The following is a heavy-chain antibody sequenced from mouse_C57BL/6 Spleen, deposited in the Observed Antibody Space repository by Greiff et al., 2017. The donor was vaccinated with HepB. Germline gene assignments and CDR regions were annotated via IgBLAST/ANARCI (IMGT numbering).Heavy chain of an antibody. Sequence: EVQRVESGGGLVKPGGSLKLSCAASGFTFSSYALSWVRQTPEKRLEWVATISDGGSYTYYPDNVKGRFTISRDNAKNNLYLQMSHLKSEDTAMYYCARGGTTVAYYAMDYWGQGTSVTVSS. J-gene: IGHJ4*01. CDR2: ISDGGSYT. CDR3: ARGGTTVAYYAMDY. D-gene: IGHD1-1*01. V-gene: IGHV5-4*01. CDR1: GFTFSSYA.